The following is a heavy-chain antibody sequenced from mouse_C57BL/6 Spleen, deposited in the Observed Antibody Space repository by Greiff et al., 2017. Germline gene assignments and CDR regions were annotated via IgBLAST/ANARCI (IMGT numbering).Heavy chain of an antibody. Sequence: VQLQQSGAELVKPGASVKLSCKASGYTFTEYTIHWVKQRSGQGLEWIGWFYPGSGSIKYNEKFKDKATLTADKSSSTVYMELSRLTSEDSAVYFCARHENYSNYVDYYAMDYWGQGTSVTVSS. CDR2: FYPGSGSI. CDR1: GYTFTEYT. V-gene: IGHV1-62-2*01. D-gene: IGHD2-5*01. CDR3: ARHENYSNYVDYYAMDY. J-gene: IGHJ4*01.